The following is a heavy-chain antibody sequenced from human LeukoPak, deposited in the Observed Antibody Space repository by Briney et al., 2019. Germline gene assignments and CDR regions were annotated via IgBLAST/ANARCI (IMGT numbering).Heavy chain of an antibody. V-gene: IGHV3-7*01. Sequence: PGGPLRLSCAASGFTFSTNWMTWVRQAPGKGLGRVANIKPDGDEKNYVDSVKGRFTISRDNAKNSLYLQMNSLRVEDTAVYYCARDMAAAGLLDYWGQGTLVTVPS. CDR1: GFTFSTNW. CDR3: ARDMAAAGLLDY. J-gene: IGHJ4*02. D-gene: IGHD6-13*01. CDR2: IKPDGDEK.